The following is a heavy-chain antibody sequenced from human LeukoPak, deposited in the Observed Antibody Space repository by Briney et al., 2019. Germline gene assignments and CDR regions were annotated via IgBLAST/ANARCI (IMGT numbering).Heavy chain of an antibody. CDR2: ISYDGSNK. CDR3: ASLAGSGSYWGREDASDM. CDR1: GFPFSTYG. J-gene: IGHJ3*02. Sequence: PGGTLTLSCAASGFPFSTYGWHWVRQAPGKGLEWVAVISYDGSNKYYADLVKGRFTISSDNYKHTLFLQMNSLTADDTADFYCASLAGSGSYWGREDASDMWGQGTMVTVSS. V-gene: IGHV3-30*03. D-gene: IGHD3-10*01.